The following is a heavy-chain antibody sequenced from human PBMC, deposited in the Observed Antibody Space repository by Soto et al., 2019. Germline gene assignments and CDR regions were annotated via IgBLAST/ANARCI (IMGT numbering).Heavy chain of an antibody. Sequence: SHTCRVADGSISSGGYYWSWISQHPGKCLEWIGYIYYSGSTYYNPSLKSRVTISVDTSKNQFSLKLSSVTAADTAVYYCARHTPYSSSPGDYYGMDVWGQGTTVPVSS. CDR1: DGSISSGGYY. D-gene: IGHD6-6*01. V-gene: IGHV4-31*03. CDR2: IYYSGST. CDR3: ARHTPYSSSPGDYYGMDV. J-gene: IGHJ6*02.